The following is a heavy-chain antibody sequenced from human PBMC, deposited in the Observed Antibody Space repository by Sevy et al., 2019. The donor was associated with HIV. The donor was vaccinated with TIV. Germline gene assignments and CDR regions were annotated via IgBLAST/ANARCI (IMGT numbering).Heavy chain of an antibody. J-gene: IGHJ4*02. D-gene: IGHD3-22*01. CDR1: GFTFSSYA. V-gene: IGHV3-23*01. CDR2: ISGSGGSGDKT. CDR3: ARKYDSSGYFDY. Sequence: GGSLRLSCAASGFTFSSYAMNRVRQAPGKGLEWVSGISGSGGSGDKTNYADSVKGRFTISRDDSKSSLYLQLNSLRAEDTAIYYCARKYDSSGYFDYWGQGTLVTVSS.